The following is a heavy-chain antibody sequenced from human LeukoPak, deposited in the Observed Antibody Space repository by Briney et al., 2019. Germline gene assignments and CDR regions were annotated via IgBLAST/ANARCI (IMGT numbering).Heavy chain of an antibody. Sequence: EGSLRLSCAASGFTFSSYAMHWVRQAPGKGLEWVAVISYDGSNKYYADSVKGRFTISRDNSKNTLYLQMNSLRAEDTAVYYCARDPFYRRSGWYGGYFDYWGQGTLVTASS. CDR1: GFTFSSYA. CDR3: ARDPFYRRSGWYGGYFDY. CDR2: ISYDGSNK. D-gene: IGHD6-19*01. V-gene: IGHV3-30*04. J-gene: IGHJ4*02.